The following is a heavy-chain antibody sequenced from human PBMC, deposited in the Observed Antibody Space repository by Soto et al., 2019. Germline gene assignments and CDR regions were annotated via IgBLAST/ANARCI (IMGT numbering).Heavy chain of an antibody. CDR3: AADWAYSSSWYPYYYYGMDV. CDR2: IVVGSGNT. D-gene: IGHD6-13*01. CDR1: GFTFTSSA. V-gene: IGHV1-58*01. Sequence: GASVKVSCKASGFTFTSSAVQWVRQARGQRLEWIGWIVVGSGNTNYAQKFQERVTITRDMSTSTAYMELSSLRSEDTAVYYCAADWAYSSSWYPYYYYGMDVWGQGTTVTVS. J-gene: IGHJ6*02.